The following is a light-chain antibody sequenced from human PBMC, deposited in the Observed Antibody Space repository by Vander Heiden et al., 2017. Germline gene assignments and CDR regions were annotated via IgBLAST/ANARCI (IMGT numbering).Light chain of an antibody. CDR1: TGAVTSVHY. V-gene: IGLV7-46*01. Sequence: QAVVTQEPSLTVSPGGTVTLTCGSSTGAVTSVHYPYWFQQKPGQAHRKLSDATSNKQALTPAWFSGSLLGGKAALTLSGAQPEDEDEYCCIRSYRGVYVFGTGTKVTVL. J-gene: IGLJ1*01. CDR3: IRSYRGVYV. CDR2: ATS.